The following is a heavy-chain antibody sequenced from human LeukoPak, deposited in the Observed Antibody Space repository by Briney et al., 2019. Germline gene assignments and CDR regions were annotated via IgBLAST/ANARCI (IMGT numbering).Heavy chain of an antibody. Sequence: SETLSLTCTVSGGSISSSIYYWGWIRQPPGRGLEWIGSIYYSGSTYYNPSLKSRVTISVDTSKNQFSLKLSSVTAADTAVYYCARQDLSMVRGVISAFDIWGQGTMVTVSS. V-gene: IGHV4-39*07. J-gene: IGHJ3*02. CDR1: GGSISSSIYY. CDR3: ARQDLSMVRGVISAFDI. D-gene: IGHD3-10*01. CDR2: IYYSGST.